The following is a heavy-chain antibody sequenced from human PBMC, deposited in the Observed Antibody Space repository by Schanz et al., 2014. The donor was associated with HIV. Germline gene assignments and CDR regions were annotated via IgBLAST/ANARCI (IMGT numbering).Heavy chain of an antibody. D-gene: IGHD3-22*01. Sequence: QVQLVESGGGVVQPGRSLRLSCAASGFTFSSYAMHWVRQAPGKGLEWVAVISYDGSNKYYADSVKGRFTISRDNSKNTLYLQMNSLRSEDTAVYYCARGLTKYYHDSSSFYTRDFDYWGLGTLVTVSS. CDR1: GFTFSSYA. CDR2: ISYDGSNK. CDR3: ARGLTKYYHDSSSFYTRDFDY. V-gene: IGHV3-30-3*01. J-gene: IGHJ4*02.